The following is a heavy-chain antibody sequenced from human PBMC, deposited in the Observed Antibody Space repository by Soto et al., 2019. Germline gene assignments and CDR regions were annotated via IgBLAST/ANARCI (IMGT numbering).Heavy chain of an antibody. Sequence: SETLSLTCTVSGGSISSSSYYWGWIRQPPGKGLEWIGSIYYSGSTYYNPSLKSRVTISVDTSKNQFSLKLSSVTAADTAVYYCARTPRAVAGNRVYFDYWGQGTLVTVSS. V-gene: IGHV4-39*01. CDR2: IYYSGST. CDR1: GGSISSSSYY. J-gene: IGHJ4*02. CDR3: ARTPRAVAGNRVYFDY. D-gene: IGHD6-19*01.